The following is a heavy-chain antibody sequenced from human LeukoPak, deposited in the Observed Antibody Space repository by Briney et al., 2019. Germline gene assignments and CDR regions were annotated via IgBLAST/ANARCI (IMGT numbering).Heavy chain of an antibody. V-gene: IGHV4-59*01. CDR3: AKQRGVVVADNWFDP. Sequence: PSETLSLTCTVSGGSISSYYWSWIRQPPGKGLEWIGYIYYSGSTNYNPSLKSRVTISVDTSKNQFSLKLSSVTAADTAVYYCAKQRGVVVADNWFDPWGQGTLVTVSS. CDR2: IYYSGST. J-gene: IGHJ5*02. CDR1: GGSISSYY. D-gene: IGHD2-15*01.